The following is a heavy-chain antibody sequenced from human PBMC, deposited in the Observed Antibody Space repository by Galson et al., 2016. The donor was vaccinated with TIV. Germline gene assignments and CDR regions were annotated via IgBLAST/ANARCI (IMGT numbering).Heavy chain of an antibody. J-gene: IGHJ4*02. CDR1: GFTFSNYP. Sequence: SLRLSCAASGFTFSNYPMHWVRQTPGKGLEWVAVISYDGGIEDYADSVKGRFTISRDDSRNTLYLQMNSLRTEDTAIYYCARDAVIGTPDYFDYWGQGTLVTVSS. D-gene: IGHD2-21*01. V-gene: IGHV3-30*01. CDR2: ISYDGGIE. CDR3: ARDAVIGTPDYFDY.